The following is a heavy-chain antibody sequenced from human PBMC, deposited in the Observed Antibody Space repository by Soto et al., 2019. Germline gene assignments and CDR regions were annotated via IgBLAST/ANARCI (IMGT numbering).Heavy chain of an antibody. Sequence: GGSLRLSCAASGFTFSDYYMSWIRQAPGKGLEWVSYISSSGSTIYYADSVKGRFTISRDNAKNSLYLQMNSLRAEDTAVYYCARDGSIGSGGNPGWPHDYWGQGTLVTVSS. CDR2: ISSSGSTI. V-gene: IGHV3-11*01. CDR1: GFTFSDYY. D-gene: IGHD2-15*01. J-gene: IGHJ4*02. CDR3: ARDGSIGSGGNPGWPHDY.